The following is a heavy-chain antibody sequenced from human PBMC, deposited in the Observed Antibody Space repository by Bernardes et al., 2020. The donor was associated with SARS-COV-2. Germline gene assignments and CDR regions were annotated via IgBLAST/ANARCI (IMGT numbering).Heavy chain of an antibody. CDR3: ATERQSLTVFGVGHDAFDF. CDR1: GFTFEDYT. V-gene: IGHV3-43*01. J-gene: IGHJ3*01. D-gene: IGHD3-3*01. CDR2: VSWDGSTT. Sequence: GSLRPSCAASGFTFEDYTMHWVRQVPGKGLEWVSLVSWDGSTTNYADSVKGRFIISRDSSRNTVHLQMDSLRKEDTALYYCATERQSLTVFGVGHDAFDFWGQGTMVTVSS.